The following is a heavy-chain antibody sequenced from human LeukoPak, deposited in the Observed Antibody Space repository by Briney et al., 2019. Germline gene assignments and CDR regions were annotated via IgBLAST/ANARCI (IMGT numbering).Heavy chain of an antibody. CDR3: ASLWFRESNIIDY. Sequence: ASVNVSCKASGYTFTSYDINWVRQATGQGLEWMGWMNPNSGNTGYAQKFQGRVTMTRNTSIRTAYMELSSLRSEDTAVYYCASLWFRESNIIDYWGQGTLVTVSS. CDR2: MNPNSGNT. V-gene: IGHV1-8*01. J-gene: IGHJ4*02. D-gene: IGHD3-10*01. CDR1: GYTFTSYD.